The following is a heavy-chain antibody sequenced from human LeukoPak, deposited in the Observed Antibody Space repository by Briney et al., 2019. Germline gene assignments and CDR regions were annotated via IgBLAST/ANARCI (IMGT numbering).Heavy chain of an antibody. Sequence: GGSLRLSCAASGFTFSRHSMNWVRQAPGKGLEWVSSISSSSSYIYYADSVKGRFTISRDNAKNSLYLQMNSLRAEDTAVYYCARELRCTNGVCYDYWGQGTLVTVSS. CDR3: ARELRCTNGVCYDY. D-gene: IGHD2-8*01. V-gene: IGHV3-21*01. CDR1: GFTFSRHS. J-gene: IGHJ4*02. CDR2: ISSSSSYI.